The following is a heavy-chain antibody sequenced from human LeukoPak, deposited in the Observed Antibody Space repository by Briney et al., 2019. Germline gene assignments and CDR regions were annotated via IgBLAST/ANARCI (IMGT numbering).Heavy chain of an antibody. V-gene: IGHV1-2*02. J-gene: IGHJ5*02. D-gene: IGHD1-1*01. CDR2: INPNSGGT. CDR1: GYTFTGYY. CDR3: ARVVTGTGWFDP. Sequence: ASVKVSCKASGYTFTGYYMHWVRQAPGQGLEWMGWINPNSGGTNYAQKFQGRVTMTRDTSISTAYMELSRLRSDDSAVYYCARVVTGTGWFDPCGQGTLVTVSS.